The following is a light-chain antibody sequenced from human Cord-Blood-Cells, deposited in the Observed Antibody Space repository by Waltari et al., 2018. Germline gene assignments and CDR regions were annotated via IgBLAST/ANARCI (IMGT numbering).Light chain of an antibody. Sequence: SYELTQPPSVSVSPGQTASITCSGDKLGDTYACLYQQKPGQSPVLVIYQDSKRPSGIPGRFSGSNSGNTATLTISGTQAMDEADYYCQAWDSSTAVFGGGTKLTVL. CDR3: QAWDSSTAV. V-gene: IGLV3-1*01. J-gene: IGLJ2*01. CDR1: KLGDTY. CDR2: QDS.